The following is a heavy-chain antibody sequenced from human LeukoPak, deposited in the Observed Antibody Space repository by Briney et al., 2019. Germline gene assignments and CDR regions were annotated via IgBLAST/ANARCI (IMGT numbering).Heavy chain of an antibody. CDR1: GFTFSSYE. CDR3: ARLIAAAGTDY. D-gene: IGHD6-13*01. V-gene: IGHV3-48*03. Sequence: TGGPLRLSCAASGFTFSSYEMNWVRQAPGKGLEWVSYISSSGSTIYYADSVKGRFTISRDNAKNSLYLQMNSLRAEDTAVYYCARLIAAAGTDYWGQGTLVTVSS. J-gene: IGHJ4*02. CDR2: ISSSGSTI.